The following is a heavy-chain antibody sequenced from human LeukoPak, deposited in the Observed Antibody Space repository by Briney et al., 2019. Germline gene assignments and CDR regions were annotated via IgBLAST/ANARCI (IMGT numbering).Heavy chain of an antibody. Sequence: GASVKVSCKVSGYTLTELSMHWVRQAPGKGLEWMEGFDPEDGETIYAQKFQGRVTMTEDTSTDTAYMELSSLRSEDTAVYYCATWYYGSGSYYNSYYFDYWGQGTLVTVSS. V-gene: IGHV1-24*01. CDR1: GYTLTELS. D-gene: IGHD3-10*01. J-gene: IGHJ4*02. CDR3: ATWYYGSGSYYNSYYFDY. CDR2: FDPEDGET.